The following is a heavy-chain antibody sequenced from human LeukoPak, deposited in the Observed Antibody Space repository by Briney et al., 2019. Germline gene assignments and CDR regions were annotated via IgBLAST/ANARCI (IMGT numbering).Heavy chain of an antibody. CDR1: GFTFSSYA. V-gene: IGHV3-23*01. Sequence: GGSLRLSCAGSGFTFSSYAMSWVRQAPGKGLEWVSTISGSGSSTYYGDSVKGRFTISRDNSRGTLWLQMNSLRAEDTAVYYCAKDDRELEVVAARYWGQGTLVTVSS. J-gene: IGHJ4*02. CDR3: AKDDRELEVVAARY. D-gene: IGHD2-15*01. CDR2: ISGSGSST.